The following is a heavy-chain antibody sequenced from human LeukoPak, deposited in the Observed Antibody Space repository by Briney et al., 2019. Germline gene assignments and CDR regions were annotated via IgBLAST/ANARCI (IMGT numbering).Heavy chain of an antibody. CDR3: AGHHPRNTVDF. CDR2: ISDIGSI. CDR1: GGSISSYY. Sequence: YPSETLSLTCTVSGGSISSYYWSWIRRPPGKGLEWIAYISDIGSINYNPSLKSRVTISLDTSKNQFSLKLSSVTAADTAVYYCAGHHPRNTVDFWGQGTLVTVSS. D-gene: IGHD2-8*02. V-gene: IGHV4-59*08. J-gene: IGHJ4*02.